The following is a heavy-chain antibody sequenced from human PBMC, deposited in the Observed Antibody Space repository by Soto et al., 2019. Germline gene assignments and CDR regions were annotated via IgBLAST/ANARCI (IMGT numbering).Heavy chain of an antibody. CDR3: ESEIPRHGYNFGSGAMDV. J-gene: IGHJ6*02. Sequence: QVQLQESGPGLVKPSETLSLTCTVSRGSGRSDNYYWTWIRQAPVKGLEWLGLISKTGNTKYNPSLKSRVTISLDTSKNHFSLMLTSVTAADTAVYYCESEIPRHGYNFGSGAMDVWGQGTTVTVSS. V-gene: IGHV4-61*03. CDR2: ISKTGNT. D-gene: IGHD5-12*01. CDR1: RGSGRSDNYY.